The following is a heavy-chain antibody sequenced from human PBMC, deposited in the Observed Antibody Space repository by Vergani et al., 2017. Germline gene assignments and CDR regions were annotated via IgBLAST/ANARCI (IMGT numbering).Heavy chain of an antibody. D-gene: IGHD3-22*01. CDR1: GGSISSSSYY. CDR3: ARDSDYYDSSGDWFDP. Sequence: QLQLQESGPGLVKPSETLSLTCTVSGGSISSSSYYWGWIRQPPGKGLEWIGSIYYSGSTYYNPSLKSRVTISVDTSKNQFSLKLSSVTAADTAVYYCARDSDYYDSSGDWFDPWGQGTLVTVSS. J-gene: IGHJ5*02. CDR2: IYYSGST. V-gene: IGHV4-39*02.